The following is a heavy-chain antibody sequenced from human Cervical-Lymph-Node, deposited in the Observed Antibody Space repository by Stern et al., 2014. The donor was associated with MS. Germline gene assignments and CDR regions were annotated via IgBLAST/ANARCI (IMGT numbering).Heavy chain of an antibody. V-gene: IGHV1-2*02. D-gene: IGHD2-21*01. CDR2: IHPNSGDI. Sequence: VQLLQSGADVKKPGAALKVSCKASGYTFTDYYMQWVRQAPGQGLEWMGWIHPNSGDISYALKVQGRGTLTRDTSISTASLELSRLTYDDTAVYYCARGLDAALIADFWGQGTLVTVS. CDR3: ARGLDAALIADF. J-gene: IGHJ4*02. CDR1: GYTFTDYY.